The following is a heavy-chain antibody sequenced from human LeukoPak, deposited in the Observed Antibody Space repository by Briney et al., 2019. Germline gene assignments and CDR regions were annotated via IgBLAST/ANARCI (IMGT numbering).Heavy chain of an antibody. CDR2: ISGNGGST. CDR3: AKRTPYGDYDY. V-gene: IGHV3-23*01. Sequence: GGSLRLSCAASGFTFSSYDMSWVRQAPGKGLEWVSVISGNGGSTNYIDSVKGRFTISRDNSKNTLYLQMKSLRAEDTAVYYCAKRTPYGDYDYWGQGTLVTVSS. D-gene: IGHD4-17*01. J-gene: IGHJ4*02. CDR1: GFTFSSYD.